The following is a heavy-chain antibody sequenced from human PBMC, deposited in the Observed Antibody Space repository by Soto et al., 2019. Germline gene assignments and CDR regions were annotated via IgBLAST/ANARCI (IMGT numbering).Heavy chain of an antibody. V-gene: IGHV3-48*01. D-gene: IGHD3-9*01. CDR2: ISSSSSTI. Sequence: GGSLRLSCAASGFTCSSYSMNWIRQAPGKGLEWVSYISSSSSTIYYADSVKGRFTISRDNAKNSLYLQMNSLRAEDTAVYYCARAGFFDPNDYWGQGTLVTVSS. J-gene: IGHJ4*02. CDR1: GFTCSSYS. CDR3: ARAGFFDPNDY.